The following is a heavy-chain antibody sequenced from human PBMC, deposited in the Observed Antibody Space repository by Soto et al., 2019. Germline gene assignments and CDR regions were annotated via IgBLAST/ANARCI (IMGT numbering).Heavy chain of an antibody. D-gene: IGHD6-19*01. J-gene: IGHJ6*02. CDR1: GGTFSSYA. V-gene: IGHV1-69*13. CDR2: IIPIFGTA. CDR3: ARVGQQWLVRSYYGMDV. Sequence: GASVKVSCKASGGTFSSYAISWVRQAPGQGLEWMGGIIPIFGTANYAQKFQGRVTITADESTSTAYMELSSLRSEDTAVYYCARVGQQWLVRSYYGMDVWGQGTTVTVSS.